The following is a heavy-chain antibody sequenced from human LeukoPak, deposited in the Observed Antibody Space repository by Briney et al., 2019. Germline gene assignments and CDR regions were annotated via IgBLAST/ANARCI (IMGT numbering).Heavy chain of an antibody. J-gene: IGHJ3*02. V-gene: IGHV1-2*02. CDR3: ARDGGGPTLAFDI. CDR1: GYTFTGYY. D-gene: IGHD3-16*01. Sequence: ASVKVSCKASGYTFTGYYMHWVRQAPGQGLEWMGWINPNSGGTNYAQKFQGRVTMTRDTSISTVYMELSRLRSDDTAVYYCARDGGGPTLAFDIWGQGTMVTVSS. CDR2: INPNSGGT.